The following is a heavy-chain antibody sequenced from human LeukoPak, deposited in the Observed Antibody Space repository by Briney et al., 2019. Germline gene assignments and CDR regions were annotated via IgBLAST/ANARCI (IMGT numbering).Heavy chain of an antibody. V-gene: IGHV4-59*01. J-gene: IGHJ4*02. Sequence: SETLSLTCTVSGGSISSYYWSWIRQPPGKGLEWIGYIYYSGSTNNNPSLKSRVTISVDTSKNQFSLKLSSVTAADTAVYYCAREASIVVRCSDYWGQGTLVTVSS. CDR2: IYYSGST. CDR1: GGSISSYY. CDR3: AREASIVVRCSDY. D-gene: IGHD6-6*01.